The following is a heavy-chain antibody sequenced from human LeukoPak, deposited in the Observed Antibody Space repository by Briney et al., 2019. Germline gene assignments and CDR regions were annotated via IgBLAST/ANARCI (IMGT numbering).Heavy chain of an antibody. Sequence: PSETLSLTCAVYGGSFNGYYWTWIRQPPGKGLEWIGEINHSGSPNYNPSLKSRVTISVDTSKKQFSLKLNSMTAADTAIYYCARTNYYDPLTLGYWGQGALVTVSS. J-gene: IGHJ4*02. CDR3: ARTNYYDPLTLGY. D-gene: IGHD3-22*01. V-gene: IGHV4-34*01. CDR2: INHSGSP. CDR1: GGSFNGYY.